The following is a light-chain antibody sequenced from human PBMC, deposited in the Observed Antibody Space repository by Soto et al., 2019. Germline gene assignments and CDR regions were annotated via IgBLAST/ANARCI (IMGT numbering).Light chain of an antibody. CDR2: GAS. J-gene: IGKJ1*01. CDR3: QPYGSSTGT. Sequence: EIVLTQSPGTLSLSPGERATLSCRASQSVSSSYLAWYQQKPGQAPRLLIYGASSRATGIPDRFSGSGSGTDFTLTISRLEPEDFAVYYCQPYGSSTGTFGQGPKVHIK. CDR1: QSVSSSY. V-gene: IGKV3-20*01.